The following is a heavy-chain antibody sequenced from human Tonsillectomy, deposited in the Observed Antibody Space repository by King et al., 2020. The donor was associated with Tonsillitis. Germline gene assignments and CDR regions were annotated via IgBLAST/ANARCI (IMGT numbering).Heavy chain of an antibody. CDR1: GFTFSSYS. V-gene: IGHV3-21*01. Sequence: VQLVESGGGLVKPGGSLRLSCAASGFTFSSYSMNWVRQAPGKGLEWVSSISSSSSYIYYADSVKGRFTISRDNAKNSLYLQMNSLRAEDTAVYYCARDKTQYSSSSCFDYWGQGTLVTVSS. D-gene: IGHD6-6*01. CDR3: ARDKTQYSSSSCFDY. J-gene: IGHJ4*02. CDR2: ISSSSSYI.